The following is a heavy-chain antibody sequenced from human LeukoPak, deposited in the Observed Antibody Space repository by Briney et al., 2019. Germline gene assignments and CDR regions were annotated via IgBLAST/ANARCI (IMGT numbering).Heavy chain of an antibody. Sequence: GGSLRLSCAASGFTFSSYEMNWVRQAPGKGLEWASYISSSGSTIYYADSVKGRFTISRDNAKNSLYLQMNSLRAEDTAVYYCAREQGGIAAAPPFDYWGQGTLVTVSS. J-gene: IGHJ4*02. CDR2: ISSSGSTI. D-gene: IGHD6-13*01. V-gene: IGHV3-48*03. CDR1: GFTFSSYE. CDR3: AREQGGIAAAPPFDY.